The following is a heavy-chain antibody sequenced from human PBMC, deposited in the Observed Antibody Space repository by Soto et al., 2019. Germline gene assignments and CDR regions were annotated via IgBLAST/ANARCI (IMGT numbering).Heavy chain of an antibody. CDR3: ARPRSGTSSPYYAMDV. Sequence: QVQLVESGGGVVQPGRSLRLSCAASGFNFSSYGMHWARQAPGKGLEWVALIYYDGKKKVYGDSVRGRFTISRDNPRSTLYLQMNTLSAEDTAVYYCARPRSGTSSPYYAMDVWGQGTTVTVSS. D-gene: IGHD6-19*01. V-gene: IGHV3-33*01. CDR2: IYYDGKKK. CDR1: GFNFSSYG. J-gene: IGHJ6*02.